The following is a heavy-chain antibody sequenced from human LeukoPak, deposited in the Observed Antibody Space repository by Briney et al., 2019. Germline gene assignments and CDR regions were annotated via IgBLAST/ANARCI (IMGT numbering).Heavy chain of an antibody. Sequence: GRSLRLSCAASGFSFSNNAMHWVRHAPGKGLERVSLIWYDGINKYYGDSVMGRFTISRDNSKNTLYLQMNSLRAEDTAVYYCARDGSALRAYRFGQQDYWGQGTLVIVSS. CDR2: IWYDGINK. CDR1: GFSFSNNA. D-gene: IGHD3-16*01. V-gene: IGHV3-33*01. CDR3: ARDGSALRAYRFGQQDY. J-gene: IGHJ4*02.